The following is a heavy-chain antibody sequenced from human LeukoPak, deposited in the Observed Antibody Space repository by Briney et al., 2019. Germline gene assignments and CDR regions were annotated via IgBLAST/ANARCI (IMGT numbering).Heavy chain of an antibody. J-gene: IGHJ4*02. Sequence: SETLSLTCAVYGGSFSGYYWGWIRQPPGKGLEWIGSIYYSGLTYYNPSLESRVTISVDTSKNQFSLKLSSVTAADTAIYYCAKHYMGSSYNRGLDYWGQGTLVTVSS. CDR3: AKHYMGSSYNRGLDY. V-gene: IGHV4-39*01. CDR1: GGSFSGYY. CDR2: IYYSGLT. D-gene: IGHD3-10*01.